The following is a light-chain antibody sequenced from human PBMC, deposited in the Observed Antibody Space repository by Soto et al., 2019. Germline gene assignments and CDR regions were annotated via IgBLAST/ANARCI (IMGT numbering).Light chain of an antibody. Sequence: QSVLTQPPSASGSPGQSVTISCTGTSSDVGGYNFVSWYQQHPDKAPKLMIYEVNKRPSGVPNRFSGSKSGNTASLTVSGLQAEDEADYYCSSYAGNNNRYVFGTGTKVT. J-gene: IGLJ1*01. CDR3: SSYAGNNNRYV. V-gene: IGLV2-8*01. CDR2: EVN. CDR1: SSDVGGYNF.